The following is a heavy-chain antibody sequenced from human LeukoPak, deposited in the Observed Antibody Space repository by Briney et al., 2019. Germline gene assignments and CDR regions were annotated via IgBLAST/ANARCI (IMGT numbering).Heavy chain of an antibody. J-gene: IGHJ4*02. CDR3: ANRWRASSYYFDY. D-gene: IGHD3-16*01. Sequence: SETLSLTCTVSGYSVSSGYYWGWIRQPPGKGLEWIGSIYHSGSTYYNPSLKSRVTISVDAPKNQFSLKLSSVTAADTAVYYCANRWRASSYYFDYWGQGTLVTVSS. CDR2: IYHSGST. V-gene: IGHV4-38-2*02. CDR1: GYSVSSGYY.